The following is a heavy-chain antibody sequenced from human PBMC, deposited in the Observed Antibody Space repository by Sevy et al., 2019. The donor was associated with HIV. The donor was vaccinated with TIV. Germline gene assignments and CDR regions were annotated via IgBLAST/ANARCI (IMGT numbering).Heavy chain of an antibody. CDR3: AREAGYSTKNDAFAF. CDR2: ISYDGAVR. V-gene: IGHV3-30-3*01. CDR1: GLTFRSHA. D-gene: IGHD2-8*01. Sequence: GALRLSCTASGLTFRSHAMHWVRQAPGKGLEWVTVISYDGAVRYYGESVKGRFTVSRDNSKNTLYLQMNSLRPDDTAVYYCAREAGYSTKNDAFAFWGQGTMVTVSS. J-gene: IGHJ3*01.